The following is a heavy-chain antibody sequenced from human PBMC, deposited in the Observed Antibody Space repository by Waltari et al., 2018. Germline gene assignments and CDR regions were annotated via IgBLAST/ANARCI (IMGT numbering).Heavy chain of an antibody. CDR1: GYTFTDFF. CDR3: ARSGGGTTTFGVAE. Sequence: QVQLVQSRAEVKKSGASVKVSCKASGYTFTDFFIHWVRQAPGQGLEWMGRINPNSGDTSYAQRFQGRVTMTGDTSITTAYMELTGLRSDDTAIYYCARSGGGTTTFGVAEWGQGSLVTVSS. J-gene: IGHJ4*02. D-gene: IGHD3-3*01. V-gene: IGHV1-2*06. CDR2: INPNSGDT.